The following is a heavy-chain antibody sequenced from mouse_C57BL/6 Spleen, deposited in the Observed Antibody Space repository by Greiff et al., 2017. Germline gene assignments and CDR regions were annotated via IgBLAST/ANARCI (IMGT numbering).Heavy chain of an antibody. D-gene: IGHD1-1*01. Sequence: VMLVESGAELVKPGASVKISCKASGYAFSSYWMNWVKQRPGKGLEWIGQIYPGDGDTNYNGKFKGKATLTADKSSSTAYMQLSSLTSEDSAVYFCARSSSHAMDYWGQGTSVTVSS. V-gene: IGHV1-80*01. J-gene: IGHJ4*01. CDR1: GYAFSSYW. CDR2: IYPGDGDT. CDR3: ARSSSHAMDY.